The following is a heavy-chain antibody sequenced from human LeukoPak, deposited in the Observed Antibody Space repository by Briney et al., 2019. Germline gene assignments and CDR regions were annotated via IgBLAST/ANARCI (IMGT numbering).Heavy chain of an antibody. CDR3: ARLCCSSTSRGVYYYYYMDV. J-gene: IGHJ6*03. CDR1: GGSFSGYY. V-gene: IGHV4-34*01. Sequence: SGTLSLTCAVYGGSFSGYYWSWIRQPPGKGLEWIGEINHSGSTNYNPSLKSRVTISVDTSKNQFSLKLSSVTAADTAVYYCARLCCSSTSRGVYYYYYMDVWGKGTTVTISS. D-gene: IGHD2-2*01. CDR2: INHSGST.